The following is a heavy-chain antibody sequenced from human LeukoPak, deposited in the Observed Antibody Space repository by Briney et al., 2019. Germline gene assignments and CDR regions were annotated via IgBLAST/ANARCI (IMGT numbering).Heavy chain of an antibody. Sequence: SETLSLTCTVSGGSISSSSYYWDWIRQPPGKGLEWIGSIYYSGSTYYNPSLKSRVTISVDTSKKQFSLKLTSVTAADTAVYYCVRRVPYGSGSYFGHWGQGTLVTVSS. CDR1: GGSISSSSYY. J-gene: IGHJ5*02. V-gene: IGHV4-39*01. D-gene: IGHD3-10*01. CDR2: IYYSGST. CDR3: VRRVPYGSGSYFGH.